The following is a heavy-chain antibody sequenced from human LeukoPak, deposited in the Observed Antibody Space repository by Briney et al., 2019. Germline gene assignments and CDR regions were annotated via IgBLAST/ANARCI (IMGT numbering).Heavy chain of an antibody. Sequence: ASVKVSCKASGYTFTSYDINWVRQATGQGREWMGWMNPNSGNTGDAQKFQGRVTRTRNTSISTAYMELSSLRSEDTAVYYCARFNGRGVSNDYWGQGTLVTVSA. CDR1: GYTFTSYD. D-gene: IGHD3-10*01. CDR2: MNPNSGNT. J-gene: IGHJ4*02. V-gene: IGHV1-8*01. CDR3: ARFNGRGVSNDY.